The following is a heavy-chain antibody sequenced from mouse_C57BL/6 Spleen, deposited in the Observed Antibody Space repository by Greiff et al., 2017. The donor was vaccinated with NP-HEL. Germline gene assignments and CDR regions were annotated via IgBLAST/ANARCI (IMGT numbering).Heavy chain of an antibody. CDR1: GYSFTGYY. J-gene: IGHJ3*01. V-gene: IGHV1-42*01. Sequence: EVQLQQSGPELVKPGASVKISCKASGYSFTGYYMNWVKQSPEKSLEWIGEINPSTGGTTYNQKFKAKATLTVDKSSSTAYMQLKSLTSEDAAVYYCAALLLRPWFAYWGQGTLVTVSA. D-gene: IGHD1-1*01. CDR2: INPSTGGT. CDR3: AALLLRPWFAY.